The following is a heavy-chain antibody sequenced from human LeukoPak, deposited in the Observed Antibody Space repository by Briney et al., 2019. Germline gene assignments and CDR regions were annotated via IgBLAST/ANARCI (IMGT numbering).Heavy chain of an antibody. CDR1: GFTFSSYA. Sequence: GGSLRLPCAASGFTFSSYAMSWVRQAPGKGLEWVSAISGSGGSTYYADSVKGRFTISRDNSKNTLYLQMNSLRAEDTAVYYCASRSGHDSSGYREAFDIWGQGTMVTVSS. D-gene: IGHD3-22*01. J-gene: IGHJ3*02. CDR3: ASRSGHDSSGYREAFDI. CDR2: ISGSGGST. V-gene: IGHV3-23*01.